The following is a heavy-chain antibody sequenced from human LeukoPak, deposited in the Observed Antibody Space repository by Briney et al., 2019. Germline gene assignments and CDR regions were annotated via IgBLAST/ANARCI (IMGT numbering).Heavy chain of an antibody. J-gene: IGHJ5*02. V-gene: IGHV3-74*01. D-gene: IGHD1-26*01. Sequence: GGSLRLSCAASGFTFNSYGMHWVRQVPGKGLVWVSRIKSDGSITSYADSVKGRFTISRDNAKNTLSLQMNSLRAEDTAVYYCASSGYSGSKLDPWGQGTLVTVSS. CDR3: ASSGYSGSKLDP. CDR2: IKSDGSIT. CDR1: GFTFNSYG.